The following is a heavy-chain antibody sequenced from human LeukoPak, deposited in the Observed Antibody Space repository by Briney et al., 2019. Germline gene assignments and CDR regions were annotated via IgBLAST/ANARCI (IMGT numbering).Heavy chain of an antibody. V-gene: IGHV3-30-3*01. J-gene: IGHJ4*02. CDR2: ISYDGSNK. D-gene: IGHD4-17*01. CDR1: GFTFSSYA. Sequence: QAGRSLRLSCAASGFTFSSYAMHWVRQASGKGLEWVAVISYDGSNKYYADSVKGRFTISRDNSKNTLYLQMNSLRAEDTAVYYCAKGPTVTKKGYFDYWGQGTLVTVSS. CDR3: AKGPTVTKKGYFDY.